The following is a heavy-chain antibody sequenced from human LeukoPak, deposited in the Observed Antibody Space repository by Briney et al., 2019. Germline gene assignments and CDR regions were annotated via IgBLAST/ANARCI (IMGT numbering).Heavy chain of an antibody. J-gene: IGHJ6*03. Sequence: ASVKVSCKASGYTFTSYGISWVRQAPGQGLEWMGWISAYNGNTNYAQKLQGRVTMTTDTSTSTAYMELRSLRSDDTAVYYCARGPYYDILTGPEYYYYYMDVWGKGTTVTVSS. V-gene: IGHV1-18*01. CDR1: GYTFTSYG. D-gene: IGHD3-9*01. CDR3: ARGPYYDILTGPEYYYYYMDV. CDR2: ISAYNGNT.